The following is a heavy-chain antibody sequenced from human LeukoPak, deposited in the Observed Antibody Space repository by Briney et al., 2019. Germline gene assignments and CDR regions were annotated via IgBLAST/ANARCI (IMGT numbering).Heavy chain of an antibody. D-gene: IGHD3-10*01. CDR3: ARHYGSGRPYFDY. CDR2: IYYSGST. J-gene: IGHJ4*02. CDR1: GGSINNYY. V-gene: IGHV4-59*08. Sequence: SETLSLTCTVSGGSINNYYWSWIRQSPVKGLEWIGYIYYSGSTNYNPSLKSRVSISVDTSKNQFTLKLSSVSAADTVVYYCARHYGSGRPYFDYWGQGTLVTVSS.